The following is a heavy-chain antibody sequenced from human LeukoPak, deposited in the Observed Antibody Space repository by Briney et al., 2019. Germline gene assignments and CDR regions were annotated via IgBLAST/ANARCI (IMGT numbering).Heavy chain of an antibody. J-gene: IGHJ4*02. CDR2: IYYSGST. Sequence: SETLSLTCTVSGGSISSVGYYWSWIRQHPGKGLEWIGYIYYSGSTYYNPSLKSRVTISVDTSKNQFSLKLSSVTAADTAVYYCARDRYGSWSFFPSDFWGQGTLVTVSS. V-gene: IGHV4-31*02. CDR3: ARDRYGSWSFFPSDF. D-gene: IGHD3-10*01. CDR1: GGSISSVGYY.